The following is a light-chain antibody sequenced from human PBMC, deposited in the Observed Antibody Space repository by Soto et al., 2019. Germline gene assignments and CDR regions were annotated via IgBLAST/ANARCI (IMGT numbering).Light chain of an antibody. CDR2: XVX. CDR1: SSDVGSYDR. Sequence: QSALTQPASVSGSPGQSIAISCTGTSSDVGSYDRVSWYQQHPGKAPTLMIFXVXKRPXXVSXXFSGSKSGNTASLTISGLXXXXXXXYYCCSSIGGPIWVFGGGTKLTVL. CDR3: CSSIGGPIWV. V-gene: IGLV2-23*02. J-gene: IGLJ3*02.